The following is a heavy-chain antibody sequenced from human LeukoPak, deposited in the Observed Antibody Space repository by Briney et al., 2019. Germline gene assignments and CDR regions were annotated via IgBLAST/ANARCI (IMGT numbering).Heavy chain of an antibody. CDR3: ARASYSGSYFANY. CDR1: GYTFTGYY. Sequence: ASVKVSCKASGYTFTGYYMHWVRQAPGQGLEWMGWINPNSGGTNYAQKFQGRVTMTRDTSISTAYMELSRLRSDDTAVCYCARASYSGSYFANYWGQGTLVTVSS. D-gene: IGHD1-26*01. CDR2: INPNSGGT. V-gene: IGHV1-2*02. J-gene: IGHJ4*02.